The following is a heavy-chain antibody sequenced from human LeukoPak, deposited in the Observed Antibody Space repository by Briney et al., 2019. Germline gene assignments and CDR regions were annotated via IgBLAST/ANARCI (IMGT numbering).Heavy chain of an antibody. J-gene: IGHJ4*02. D-gene: IGHD3-22*01. CDR3: AKGSYYDSSGSFYFDY. V-gene: IGHV3-23*01. CDR1: GFTFSSYA. Sequence: GGSLRPSCAASGFTFSSYAMSWVRQAPGKGLEWVSGISGSGDNTYYADSVKGRFTISRDNSKNTLYVQVNSLGAEDTAAYYCAKGSYYDSSGSFYFDYWGQGTLVTFSS. CDR2: ISGSGDNT.